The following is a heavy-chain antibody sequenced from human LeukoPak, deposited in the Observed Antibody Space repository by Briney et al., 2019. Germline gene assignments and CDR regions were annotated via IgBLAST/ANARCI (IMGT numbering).Heavy chain of an antibody. CDR1: GFTFSSYA. D-gene: IGHD5-18*01. CDR2: ISGSGGST. Sequence: GGSLRLSFAASGFTFSSYAMSWVRQAPGKGLEWVSAISGSGGSTYYADSVKGRFTISRDNSKNTLYLQMNSLRAEDTAVYYCAMTRGYSYGHFDYWGQGTLVTVSS. J-gene: IGHJ4*02. V-gene: IGHV3-23*01. CDR3: AMTRGYSYGHFDY.